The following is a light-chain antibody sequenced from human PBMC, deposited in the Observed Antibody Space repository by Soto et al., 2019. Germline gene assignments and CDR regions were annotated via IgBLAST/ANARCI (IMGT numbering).Light chain of an antibody. V-gene: IGLV2-11*01. CDR3: CSYAGRYIVV. CDR2: DVS. Sequence: QSALTQPRSVSGSPGHSVAISCTGTSSDVGGYTYVAWYRQYPGKAPKLMLYDVSKRPSGVPDRFSGSKSGNTASLTISGLQAEDEADYYFCSYAGRYIVVFGGGTKLTVL. CDR1: SSDVGGYTY. J-gene: IGLJ2*01.